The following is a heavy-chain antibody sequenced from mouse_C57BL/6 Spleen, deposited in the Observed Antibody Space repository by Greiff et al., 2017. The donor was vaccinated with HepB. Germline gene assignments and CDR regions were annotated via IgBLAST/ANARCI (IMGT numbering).Heavy chain of an antibody. CDR1: GYTFTSYG. D-gene: IGHD1-1*01. CDR3: ARWSYGSSYGYFDD. CDR2: IYPRSGNT. Sequence: VQLQQSGAELARPGASVKLSCKASGYTFTSYGISWVKQRTGQGLEWIGEIYPRSGNTYYNEKFKGKATLTADKSSSTAYMELRSLTSEDSAVYFCARWSYGSSYGYFDDWGTGTTVTVSS. J-gene: IGHJ1*03. V-gene: IGHV1-81*01.